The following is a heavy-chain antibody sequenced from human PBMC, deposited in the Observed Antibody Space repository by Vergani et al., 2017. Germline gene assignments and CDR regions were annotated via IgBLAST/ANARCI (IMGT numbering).Heavy chain of an antibody. CDR1: GFTFIMHA. CDR2: LSASDRRT. D-gene: IGHD5-18*01. V-gene: IGHV3-23*01. Sequence: EVQLLESGGDLVQPGGSLRLSCAASGFTFIMHAMSWVRQAPGKGLEWVSTLSASDRRTHYADSVKGRFTISRDNSKSTLYLQMSSLRAEDTGVYYCAKAETALITDYYYGMDVWGQGTTVIVS. J-gene: IGHJ6*02. CDR3: AKAETALITDYYYGMDV.